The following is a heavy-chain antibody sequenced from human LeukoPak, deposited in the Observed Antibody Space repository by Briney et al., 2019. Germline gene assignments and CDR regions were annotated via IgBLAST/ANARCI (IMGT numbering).Heavy chain of an antibody. D-gene: IGHD4-17*01. V-gene: IGHV4-59*12. J-gene: IGHJ6*03. CDR3: ARLTTVTTNYYYYYMDV. CDR1: GGSISSYY. CDR2: IYYSGST. Sequence: PSETLSLTCTVPGGSISSYYWSWIRQPPGKGLEWIGYIYYSGSTNYNPSLKSRVTISVDTSKNQFSLKLSSVTAADTAVYYCARLTTVTTNYYYYYMDVWGKGTTVTVSS.